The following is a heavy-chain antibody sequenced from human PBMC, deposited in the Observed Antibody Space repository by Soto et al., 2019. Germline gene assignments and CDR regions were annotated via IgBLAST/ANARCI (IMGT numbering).Heavy chain of an antibody. D-gene: IGHD2-21*02. CDR1: GGSISIENYH. J-gene: IGHJ6*02. CDR2: IYYTGSI. Sequence: QVRLQESGPGLVRPSETLSLTCNVSGGSISIENYHWTWIRQSPGKDLEWIGSIYYTGSIQYNPSLRSRLTMSVDTSKNLFSLKFSSVTASDTAVDFCAREYDGGDRDYYGLDVLGPGTTVTVSS. CDR3: AREYDGGDRDYYGLDV. V-gene: IGHV4-30-4*01.